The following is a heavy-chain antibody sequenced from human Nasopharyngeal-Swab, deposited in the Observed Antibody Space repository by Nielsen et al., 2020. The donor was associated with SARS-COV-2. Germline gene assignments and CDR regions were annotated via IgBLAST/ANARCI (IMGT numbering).Heavy chain of an antibody. CDR3: ARGQGPRHYYDSSGYYYDVLGRGYYFDY. V-gene: IGHV4-34*01. J-gene: IGHJ4*02. CDR2: INNSGST. D-gene: IGHD3-22*01. Sequence: WIRQPPGKGLEWIGEINNSGSTNYNPSLKSRVTISVDTSKNQFSLKLRSVTAADTAVYYCARGQGPRHYYDSSGYYYDVLGRGYYFDYWGQGTLVTVSS.